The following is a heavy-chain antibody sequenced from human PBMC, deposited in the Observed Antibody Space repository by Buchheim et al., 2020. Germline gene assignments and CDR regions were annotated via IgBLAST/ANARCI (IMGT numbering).Heavy chain of an antibody. CDR2: IKQDGSEK. J-gene: IGHJ2*01. CDR3: ARDSVSSPSEFDL. Sequence: EVQLVESGGGLVQPGGSLRLSCAASGFTFSSSWMSWVRQAPGQGLEWVANIKQDGSEKYYVDSVKGRFTISRDNAKNSLYLQMNSLRAEDTAVYYCARDSVSSPSEFDLWGRGTL. V-gene: IGHV3-7*01. CDR1: GFTFSSSW. D-gene: IGHD6-6*01.